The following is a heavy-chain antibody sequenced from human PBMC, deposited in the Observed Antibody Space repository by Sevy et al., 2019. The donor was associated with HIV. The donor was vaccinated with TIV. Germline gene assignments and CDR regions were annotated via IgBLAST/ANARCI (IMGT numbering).Heavy chain of an antibody. CDR1: GFTFSSYG. D-gene: IGHD3-22*01. V-gene: IGHV3-33*01. CDR3: ARDLPDSYFDSSGYTFDY. J-gene: IGHJ4*02. CDR2: IWYDASNK. Sequence: GGSLRLSCAASGFTFSSYGMHWVRQAPVKGLEWVAVIWYDASNKYYADSVKGRFTISRDNSKNTLYLQMNSLRAEDTAVYYCARDLPDSYFDSSGYTFDYWGQGTLVTVSS.